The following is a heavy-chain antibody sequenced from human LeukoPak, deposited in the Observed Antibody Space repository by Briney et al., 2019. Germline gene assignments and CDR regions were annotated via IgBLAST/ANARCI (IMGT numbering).Heavy chain of an antibody. J-gene: IGHJ4*02. Sequence: SETLCLTCAVYGGSFSGYYWSWIREPPGKGLEWIGEINHSGSTNYNPSLKSRVTISVDTSKNQFSLKLSSVTAADTAVYYCASLRDYYDSSVNRPAIYYFDYWGQGTLVTVSS. CDR2: INHSGST. D-gene: IGHD3-22*01. V-gene: IGHV4-34*01. CDR1: GGSFSGYY. CDR3: ASLRDYYDSSVNRPAIYYFDY.